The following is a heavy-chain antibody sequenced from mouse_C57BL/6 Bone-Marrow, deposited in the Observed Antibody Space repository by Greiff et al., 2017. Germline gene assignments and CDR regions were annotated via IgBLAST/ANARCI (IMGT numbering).Heavy chain of an antibody. CDR1: GYTFTSYW. Sequence: VQLQQPGAELVRPGTSVKLSCKASGYTFTSYWMHWVKQRPGQGLEWIGVIDPSDSYTNYNQKFKGKAKLTVDTTSSTAYMQLSSLTSEDSAVYYCARHSSGAMDYWGQGTSVTVSS. CDR2: IDPSDSYT. J-gene: IGHJ4*01. CDR3: ARHSSGAMDY. D-gene: IGHD3-1*01. V-gene: IGHV1-59*01.